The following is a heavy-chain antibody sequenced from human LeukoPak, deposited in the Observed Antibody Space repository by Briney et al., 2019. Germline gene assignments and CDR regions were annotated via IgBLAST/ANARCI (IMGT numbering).Heavy chain of an antibody. CDR3: ARSGLWFGESDPNWFDP. Sequence: SETLSLTCTVSSGSISSGDYYWSWIRQPPGKGLEWIGYIYYSGSTYYNPSLNSRVTISVDTSKNQFSLKLSSVTAADTAVYYCARSGLWFGESDPNWFDPWGQGTLVTVSS. J-gene: IGHJ5*02. D-gene: IGHD3-10*01. CDR2: IYYSGST. CDR1: SGSISSGDYY. V-gene: IGHV4-30-4*01.